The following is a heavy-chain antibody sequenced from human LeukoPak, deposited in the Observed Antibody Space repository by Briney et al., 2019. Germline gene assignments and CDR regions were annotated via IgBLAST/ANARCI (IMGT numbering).Heavy chain of an antibody. CDR2: INYSGNT. J-gene: IGHJ6*02. D-gene: IGHD4-17*01. CDR3: ARIRYRYGMDV. CDR1: GGSISSSSYY. Sequence: SETLSLTCTVSGGSISSSSYYWGWIRQPPGKGLEWIGSINYSGNTYYNPSLSSRVTISVDTSKNQFSLKLSSVTAADTAVYYCARIRYRYGMDVWGQGTTVTVSS. V-gene: IGHV4-39*07.